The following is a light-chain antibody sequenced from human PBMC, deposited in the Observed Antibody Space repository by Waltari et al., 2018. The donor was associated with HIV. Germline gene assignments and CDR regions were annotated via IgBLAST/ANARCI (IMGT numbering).Light chain of an antibody. V-gene: IGKV3-15*01. CDR3: QQYNLRPTT. J-gene: IGKJ4*01. Sequence: VMRLSPATLSVSPGERATHSCRASQDIGTDLACDQQRRCQASRLLIYGASTRATGTPAWFSGSGSGTEFTLTISNLESEDFAVYYCQQYNLRPTTFGGGTKVEMK. CDR1: QDIGTD. CDR2: GAS.